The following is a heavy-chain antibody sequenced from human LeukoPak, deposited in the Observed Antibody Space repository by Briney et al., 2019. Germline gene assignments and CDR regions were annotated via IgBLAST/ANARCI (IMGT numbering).Heavy chain of an antibody. CDR2: INPNSGGT. Sequence: GASVKVSCKASGYTFTGYYMHWVRQAPGQGLEWMGWINPNSGGTNYAQKFQGRVTMTRDTSISTAYMELSRLRSDDTAVYYCARDRFPRGSGDAFDIWGQGTMVTVSS. J-gene: IGHJ3*02. D-gene: IGHD3-10*01. V-gene: IGHV1-2*02. CDR3: ARDRFPRGSGDAFDI. CDR1: GYTFTGYY.